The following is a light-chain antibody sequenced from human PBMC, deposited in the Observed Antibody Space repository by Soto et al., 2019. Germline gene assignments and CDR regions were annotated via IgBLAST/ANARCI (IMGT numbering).Light chain of an antibody. Sequence: QPVLTQPPSASGTPGQRVTISCSGGNSNIGTYTVNWYQQLPGTAPKLLLYNNNERPSGVPDRFSGSKSGTSASLAISGLPDEDEADYYCAAWDDSLTGRVFGGGTKLTVL. CDR1: NSNIGTYT. CDR3: AAWDDSLTGRV. J-gene: IGLJ3*02. V-gene: IGLV1-44*01. CDR2: NNN.